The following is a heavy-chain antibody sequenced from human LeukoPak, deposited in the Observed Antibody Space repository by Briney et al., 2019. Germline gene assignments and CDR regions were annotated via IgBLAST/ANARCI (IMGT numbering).Heavy chain of an antibody. CDR2: IIDSGSST. Sequence: PGGSLRLSCAASGFTFSSYTMTWVRQAPGKGLEWISCIIDSGSSTYYADSVKGRFTISRDNFQNTLYLQMNSLRAEDTAVYYCAKGKRLLDYWGQGTLVTVSS. V-gene: IGHV3-23*01. J-gene: IGHJ4*02. D-gene: IGHD1-1*01. CDR3: AKGKRLLDY. CDR1: GFTFSSYT.